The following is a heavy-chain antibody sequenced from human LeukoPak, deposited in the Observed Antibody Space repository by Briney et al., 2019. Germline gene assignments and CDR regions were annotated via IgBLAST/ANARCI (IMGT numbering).Heavy chain of an antibody. CDR3: ARAIAVAGHNWFDP. J-gene: IGHJ5*02. V-gene: IGHV1-2*04. D-gene: IGHD6-19*01. CDR2: INPNSGGT. CDR1: GYTFTGYY. Sequence: GASVKVSCKASGYTFTGYYMHWVRQAPGQGLEWMGWINPNSGGTNYAQKFQGWVTMTRDTSISTAYMELSSLRSEDTAVYYCARAIAVAGHNWFDPWGQGTLVTVSS.